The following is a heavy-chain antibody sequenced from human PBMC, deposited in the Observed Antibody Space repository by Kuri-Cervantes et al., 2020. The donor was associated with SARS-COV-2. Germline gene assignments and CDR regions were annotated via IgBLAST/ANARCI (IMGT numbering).Heavy chain of an antibody. Sequence: LSLTCAASGFTFSSYSMNWVRQAPGKGLEWVSSISSSSSYIYYADSVKGRFTISRDNAKNSLYLQMNSLRAEDTAVYYCARALGWTTADNFDYWGQGTLVTVSS. V-gene: IGHV3-21*01. D-gene: IGHD4-17*01. J-gene: IGHJ4*02. CDR3: ARALGWTTADNFDY. CDR2: ISSSSSYI. CDR1: GFTFSSYS.